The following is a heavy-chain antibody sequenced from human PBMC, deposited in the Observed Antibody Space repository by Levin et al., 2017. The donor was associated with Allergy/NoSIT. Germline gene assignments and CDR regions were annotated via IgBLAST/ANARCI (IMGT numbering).Heavy chain of an antibody. CDR2: IYYSGST. J-gene: IGHJ6*03. CDR3: ARGYCSSTSCPYYYYYMDG. Sequence: SETLSLTCTVSGGSISSYYWSWIRQPPGKGLEWIGYIYYSGSTNYNPSLKSRVTISVDTSKNQFSLKLSSVTAADTAVYYCARGYCSSTSCPYYYYYMDGWGKGTTVTVSS. V-gene: IGHV4-59*08. D-gene: IGHD2-2*01. CDR1: GGSISSYY.